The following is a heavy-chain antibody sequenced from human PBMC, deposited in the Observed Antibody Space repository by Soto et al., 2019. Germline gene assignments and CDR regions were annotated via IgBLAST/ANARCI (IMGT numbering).Heavy chain of an antibody. CDR3: ARDLAAADY. CDR1: GYIFINYY. V-gene: IGHV1-46*04. D-gene: IGHD6-13*01. CDR2: FNPMSGST. J-gene: IGHJ4*02. Sequence: QVQPVQSGAEVKKPGASVKISCKTSGYIFINYYIHWVRQAPGQGLEWVALFNPMSGSTNYAQKLQGRGTVTSDTSTITVYMELSSLISEDTAVYYCARDLAAADYWGQGTLVTVSS.